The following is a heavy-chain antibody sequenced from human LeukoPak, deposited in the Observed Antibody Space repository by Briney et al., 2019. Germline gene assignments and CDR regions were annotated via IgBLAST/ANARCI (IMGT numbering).Heavy chain of an antibody. D-gene: IGHD3-16*02. CDR3: ARGRMGDYVWGSYRYTAPYYFDY. CDR2: IYTSGST. V-gene: IGHV4-61*02. J-gene: IGHJ4*02. CDR1: GGSTTTGDYY. Sequence: SETLSLTCSVSGGSTTTGDYYCSWIRQPAGKGLEWIGRIYTSGSTNYNPSLKSRVAMSVDTSKNQFSLKLSSVTAADTAVYYCARGRMGDYVWGSYRYTAPYYFDYWGQGTLVTVSS.